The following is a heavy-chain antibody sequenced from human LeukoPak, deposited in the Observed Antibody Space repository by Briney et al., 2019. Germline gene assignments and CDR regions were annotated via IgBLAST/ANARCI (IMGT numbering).Heavy chain of an antibody. CDR3: ARAFYGSGSPYYFDY. CDR1: GFTVSSNY. Sequence: GGSLRLSCAASGFTVSSNYMSWVRQAPGKGLEWVSVIYSGGSTYYADSVKGRFTISRDNSKNTLYLQMNSLRAEDTAVYYCARAFYGSGSPYYFDYWGQGTLVTVSS. D-gene: IGHD3-10*01. V-gene: IGHV3-66*01. J-gene: IGHJ4*02. CDR2: IYSGGST.